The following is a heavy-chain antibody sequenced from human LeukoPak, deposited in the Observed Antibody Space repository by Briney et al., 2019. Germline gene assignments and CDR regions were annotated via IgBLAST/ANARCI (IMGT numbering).Heavy chain of an antibody. CDR1: GGSISSYY. CDR2: IYYSGST. J-gene: IGHJ6*02. D-gene: IGHD3-3*01. Sequence: SETLSLTCTVSGGSISSYYWSWIRQPPGKGLEWIGYIYYSGSTNYNPSLKSRVTISVDTSKNQFSLKLSSVTAADTAVYYCARASYDFWSGYRYYYHGMDVWGQGTTVTVSS. CDR3: ARASYDFWSGYRYYYHGMDV. V-gene: IGHV4-59*01.